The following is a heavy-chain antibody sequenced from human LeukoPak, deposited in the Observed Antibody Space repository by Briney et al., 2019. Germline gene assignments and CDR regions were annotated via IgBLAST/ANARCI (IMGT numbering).Heavy chain of an antibody. CDR1: GGSFSGYY. Sequence: SETLSLTCAVYGGSFSGYYWSWIRQPPGKGLEWIGEINHSGSTNYNPSLKSRVTISVDTSKNQFSPKLSSVTAADTAVYYCARGQGYCSSTSCYYRSRYFDYWGQGTLVTVSS. CDR2: INHSGST. J-gene: IGHJ4*02. D-gene: IGHD2-2*01. CDR3: ARGQGYCSSTSCYYRSRYFDY. V-gene: IGHV4-34*01.